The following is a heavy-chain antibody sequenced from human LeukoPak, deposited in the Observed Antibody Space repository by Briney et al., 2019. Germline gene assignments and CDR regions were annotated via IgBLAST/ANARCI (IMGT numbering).Heavy chain of an antibody. CDR2: ISYDGSNK. CDR1: GFIFNHAW. V-gene: IGHV3-30-3*01. D-gene: IGHD3-10*01. Sequence: GGSLRLSCAASGFIFNHAWMSWVRQAPGKGLEWVAVISYDGSNKYYADSVKGRFTISRDNSKNTLYLQMNSLGAEDTAVYYCARDLGRPFPFDYWGQGTLVTVSS. J-gene: IGHJ4*02. CDR3: ARDLGRPFPFDY.